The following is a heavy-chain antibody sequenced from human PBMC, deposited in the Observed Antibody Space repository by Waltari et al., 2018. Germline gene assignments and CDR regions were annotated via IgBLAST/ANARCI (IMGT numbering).Heavy chain of an antibody. D-gene: IGHD2-8*01. V-gene: IGHV4-34*01. CDR2: INHSGST. Sequence: QVQLQQWGPGRLKPSAPLSLPCAVLGGSSSVSSWSWTAQPPGKGLEWIGEINHSGSTNYNPSLKSRVTISVDTSKNQFSLKLSSVTAADTAVYYCARGRSMVSLYYYYGMDVWGQGTTVTVSS. CDR1: GGSSSVSS. CDR3: ARGRSMVSLYYYYGMDV. J-gene: IGHJ6*02.